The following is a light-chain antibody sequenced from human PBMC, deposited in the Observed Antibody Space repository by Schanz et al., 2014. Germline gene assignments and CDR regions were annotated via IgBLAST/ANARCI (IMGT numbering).Light chain of an antibody. V-gene: IGLV2-14*02. J-gene: IGLJ3*02. CDR3: SSFTTSSAPGV. CDR1: SSDVGSYYL. CDR2: EGS. Sequence: QSALTQPASVSGSPGQSITLSCTGTSSDVGSYYLVSWYQQHPGKAPKLMIYEGSKRPSGVSNRFSGSKSGNTASLTISDLQAEDEADYYCSSFTTSSAPGVFGGGTKLTVL.